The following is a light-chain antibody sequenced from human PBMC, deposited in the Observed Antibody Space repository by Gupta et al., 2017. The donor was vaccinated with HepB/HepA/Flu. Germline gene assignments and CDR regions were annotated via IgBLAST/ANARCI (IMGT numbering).Light chain of an antibody. J-gene: IGLJ3*02. V-gene: IGLV1-47*01. CDR2: RNN. Sequence: QSVLTQPPSASGTPGQSVTISCSGSSSHIGSNYVYWYQQLPGTAPKLLLYRNNQRPSGVPDRVSGSISGLRAEDEADYYCAAWDDSRSGWVFGGGTKLTVL. CDR3: AAWDDSRSGWV. CDR1: SSHIGSNY.